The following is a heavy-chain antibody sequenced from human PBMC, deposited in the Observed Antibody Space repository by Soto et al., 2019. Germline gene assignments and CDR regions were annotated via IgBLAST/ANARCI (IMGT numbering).Heavy chain of an antibody. CDR3: ARGPPHSGWVMDV. D-gene: IGHD6-19*01. CDR1: EVTSINND. J-gene: IGHJ6*02. Sequence: RHRNAAAEVTSINNDVSWVLQAPGKGLEWVSVIYSGGSTYYADSVKGRFTISRDNSKNTLYLQMNSLRAEDTAVYYCARGPPHSGWVMDVWGQGTTVTVSS. CDR2: IYSGGST. V-gene: IGHV3-53*01.